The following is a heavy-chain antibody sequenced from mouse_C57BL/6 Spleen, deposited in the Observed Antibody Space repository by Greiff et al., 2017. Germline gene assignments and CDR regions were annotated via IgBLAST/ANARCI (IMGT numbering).Heavy chain of an antibody. V-gene: IGHV14-4*01. Sequence: VQLQQSGAELVRPGASVKLSCTASGFNIKDDYMHWVKQRPEQGLEWIGWIDPENGDTEYASKFQGKATITADTSSNTAYLQLSSLTSEDTAFYYCTTFILFDYWGQGTTLTVSS. CDR2: IDPENGDT. J-gene: IGHJ2*01. CDR1: GFNIKDDY. CDR3: TTFILFDY. D-gene: IGHD1-2*01.